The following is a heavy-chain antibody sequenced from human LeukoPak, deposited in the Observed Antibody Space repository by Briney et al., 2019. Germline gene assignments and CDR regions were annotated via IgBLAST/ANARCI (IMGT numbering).Heavy chain of an antibody. D-gene: IGHD2-15*01. V-gene: IGHV4-34*01. CDR2: INHSGST. Sequence: SETLSLTCAVYGESFSGYYWSWIRQPPGKGLEWIGEINHSGSTNYNPSLKSRVTISVDTSKNQFSPKLSAVTAADTAVYYCARTLFWGDSGGSIYYMDVWGKGSTVTISS. CDR1: GESFSGYY. CDR3: ARTLFWGDSGGSIYYMDV. J-gene: IGHJ6*03.